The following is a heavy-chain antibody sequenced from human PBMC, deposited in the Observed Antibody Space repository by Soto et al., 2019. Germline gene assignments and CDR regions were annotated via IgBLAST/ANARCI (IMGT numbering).Heavy chain of an antibody. V-gene: IGHV1-46*01. J-gene: IGHJ6*02. Sequence: ASVKVSCKASGYTFTSYYMHWVRQAPGQGLEWMGIINPSGGSTSYAQKFQGRVTMTRDTSTSTVYMELSSLRSEDTAVYYCARDAGHDYSNYVIVYYGMDVWGQGTTVTVSS. CDR2: INPSGGST. CDR1: GYTFTSYY. D-gene: IGHD4-4*01. CDR3: ARDAGHDYSNYVIVYYGMDV.